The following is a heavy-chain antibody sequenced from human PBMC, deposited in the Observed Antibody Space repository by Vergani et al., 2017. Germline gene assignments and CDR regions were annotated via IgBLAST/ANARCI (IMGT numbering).Heavy chain of an antibody. CDR1: GFTFNSYA. CDR3: AKDSGEQLFAPEYFQH. CDR2: INNNGGST. J-gene: IGHJ1*01. D-gene: IGHD6-6*01. Sequence: QLLESGGGLIQPGGSLRLSCAASGFTFNSYAMTWVRQAPGKGLEWVSGINNNGGSTYYADSVKGRFTISRDNSKNTLYLQMTDLRAEDTATYYCAKDSGEQLFAPEYFQHWGQGTLVTVSS. V-gene: IGHV3-23*01.